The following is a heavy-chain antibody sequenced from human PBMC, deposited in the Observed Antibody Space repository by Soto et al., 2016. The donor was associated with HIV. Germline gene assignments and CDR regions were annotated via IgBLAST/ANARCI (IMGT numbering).Heavy chain of an antibody. CDR1: GYTFTSYE. V-gene: IGHV1-2*02. CDR2: INPNSGGT. D-gene: IGHD7-27*01. J-gene: IGHJ6*02. CDR3: ARRNAGDAMDV. Sequence: QIQLVQSGTEVKKPGASVKVSCKASGYTFTSYEITWVRQAPGQGLEWMGWINPNSGGTDYAQKFQGRVTMTRDTSISTAYMELSRLRSDDTAVYYCARRNAGDAMDVWGQGTTVTVSS.